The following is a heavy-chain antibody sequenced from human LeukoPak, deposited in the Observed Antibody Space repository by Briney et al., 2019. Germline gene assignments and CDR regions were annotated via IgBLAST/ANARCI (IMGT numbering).Heavy chain of an antibody. CDR3: AKDDEQWLVRSFDY. CDR2: ISNSGEST. Sequence: GGSLRLSRAASGFTFSSYAMSWVRQAPGKGLEWVSGISNSGESTYYADSVKGRFTVSRDNSKSTLYLQMNSLRAEDTAVYYCAKDDEQWLVRSFDYWGQGTLVTVSS. V-gene: IGHV3-23*01. D-gene: IGHD6-19*01. J-gene: IGHJ4*02. CDR1: GFTFSSYA.